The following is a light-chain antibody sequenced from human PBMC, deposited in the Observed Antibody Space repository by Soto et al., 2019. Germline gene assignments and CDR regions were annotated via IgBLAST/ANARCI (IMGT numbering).Light chain of an antibody. J-gene: IGKJ5*01. CDR2: DAS. Sequence: EIVMTQSPATLSVSPGERATLSCRASQSVSSNLAWYQQKPGQAPRLLIYDASTRATGIPARFSGSGSGTDFTLTISSLEPEDFAVYYCQQRSNWPPTFGQGTRLEI. CDR1: QSVSSN. CDR3: QQRSNWPPT. V-gene: IGKV3-11*01.